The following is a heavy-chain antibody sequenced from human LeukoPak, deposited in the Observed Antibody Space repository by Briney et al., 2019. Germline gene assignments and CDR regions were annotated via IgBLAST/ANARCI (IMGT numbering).Heavy chain of an antibody. V-gene: IGHV3-30-3*01. CDR3: ARPPAGYNSIIDAFDI. CDR1: GFTFSSYA. J-gene: IGHJ3*02. D-gene: IGHD5-24*01. Sequence: GRSLRLSCAASGFTFSSYAMHWVRQAPGKGLEWVAVISYDGSNKYYADSVKGRFTISRDNSKNTLYLQMNSLRAEDTAVYYCARPPAGYNSIIDAFDIWGQGTMVTVSS. CDR2: ISYDGSNK.